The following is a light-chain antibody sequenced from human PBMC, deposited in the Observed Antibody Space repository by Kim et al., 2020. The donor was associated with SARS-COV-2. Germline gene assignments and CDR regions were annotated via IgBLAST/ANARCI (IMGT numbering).Light chain of an antibody. CDR1: QSVGTN. CDR2: GAF. CDR3: QQYNKWPLT. J-gene: IGKJ4*01. V-gene: IGKV3-15*01. Sequence: DIVMTQSPATLSVSPGESATFSCRASQSVGTNLAWYQQKPGQAPRLLIHGAFTRATGIPLRFSGSGSGTEFTLSVSSLQSEDFAVYYCQQYNKWPLTFGGGTKLEIK.